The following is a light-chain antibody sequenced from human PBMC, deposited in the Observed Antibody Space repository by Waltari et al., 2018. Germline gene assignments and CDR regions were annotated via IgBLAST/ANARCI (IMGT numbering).Light chain of an antibody. J-gene: IGLJ2*01. V-gene: IGLV7-46*01. Sequence: QAVVTQEPSLTVSPGGTVTLTCGSSTGAVTSGHYPYWFQQKPGQAPRTLISDTSNKHPWTPARFSGSLLGGKAALTLSGAQPEDEAEYYCLLSYSGAQVFGGGTKLTVL. CDR3: LLSYSGAQV. CDR1: TGAVTSGHY. CDR2: DTS.